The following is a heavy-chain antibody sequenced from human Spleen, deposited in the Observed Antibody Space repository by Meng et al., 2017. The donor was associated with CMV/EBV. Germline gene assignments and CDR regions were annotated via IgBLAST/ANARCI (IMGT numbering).Heavy chain of an antibody. CDR1: GFTFSSYE. D-gene: IGHD3-10*01. CDR2: ISSSGSTI. J-gene: IGHJ4*02. CDR3: AAQGRSGRPGY. V-gene: IGHV3-48*03. Sequence: GGSLRLSCAASGFTFSSYEMNWVRQAPGKGLEWVSYISSSGSTIYYADSVKGRFTISRDNAKNSVYLQMNSLRGDDTAVYYCAAQGRSGRPGYWGQGMLVTV.